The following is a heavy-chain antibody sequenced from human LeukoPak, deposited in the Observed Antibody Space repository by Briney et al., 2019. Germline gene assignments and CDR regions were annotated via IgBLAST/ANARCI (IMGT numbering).Heavy chain of an antibody. J-gene: IGHJ4*02. D-gene: IGHD3-22*01. Sequence: PGGSLRLSCAASGFTFSSYEMNWVRQAPGKGLEWVSYISSSSSTIYYADSVKGRFTISRDNAKNSLYLQMNSLRAEDTAVYYCARDNYDSSGYCFDYWGQGTLVTVSS. CDR1: GFTFSSYE. V-gene: IGHV3-48*01. CDR2: ISSSSSTI. CDR3: ARDNYDSSGYCFDY.